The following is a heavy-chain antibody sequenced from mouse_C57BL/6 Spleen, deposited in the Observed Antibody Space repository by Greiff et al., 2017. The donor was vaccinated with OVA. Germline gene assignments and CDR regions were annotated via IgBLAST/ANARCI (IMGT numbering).Heavy chain of an antibody. D-gene: IGHD1-1*01. CDR2: IDPETGGT. J-gene: IGHJ3*01. CDR1: GYTFTDYE. V-gene: IGHV1-15*01. Sequence: QVQLQQSGAELVRPGASVTLSCKASGYTFTDYEMHWVKQTPVHGLEWIGAIDPETGGTAYNQKFKGKAILTADKSSSTAYMELRSLTSEDSAVYYCTASTVVDSWFAYWGQGTLVTVSA. CDR3: TASTVVDSWFAY.